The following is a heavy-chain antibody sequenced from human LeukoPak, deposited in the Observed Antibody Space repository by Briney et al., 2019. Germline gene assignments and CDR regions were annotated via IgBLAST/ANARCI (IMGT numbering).Heavy chain of an antibody. CDR1: GFTFDDYA. J-gene: IGHJ4*02. CDR2: ISWNSGSI. D-gene: IGHD3-10*01. Sequence: HAGRSLRLSCAASGFTFDDYAMPWVRQAPGKGLEWVSGISWNSGSIGYADSVKGRFTISRDNAKNSLYLQMNSLRAEDTALYYCAAAPGRITMVRGVRSADYWGQGTLVTVSS. V-gene: IGHV3-9*01. CDR3: AAAPGRITMVRGVRSADY.